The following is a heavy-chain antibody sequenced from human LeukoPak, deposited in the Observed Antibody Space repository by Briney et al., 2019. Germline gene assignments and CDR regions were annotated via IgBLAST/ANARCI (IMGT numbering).Heavy chain of an antibody. CDR3: ARASDVWGSDPLVVDP. J-gene: IGHJ5*02. V-gene: IGHV4-38-2*01. CDR2: IYHSGST. Sequence: PSETLSLTCAVSGYSITSGYYWGWIRQPPGKGLEWIGSIYHSGSTSYNPSLKSRVTISLDTSKNQFSLKLSSVTAADTAVYYCARASDVWGSDPLVVDPWGRGTLVTVSS. D-gene: IGHD3-16*01. CDR1: GYSITSGYY.